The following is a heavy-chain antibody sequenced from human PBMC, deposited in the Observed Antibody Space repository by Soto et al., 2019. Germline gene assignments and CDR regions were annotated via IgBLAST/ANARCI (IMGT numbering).Heavy chain of an antibody. CDR2: ISSSSSYI. CDR1: GFTFSSYS. V-gene: IGHV3-21*01. Sequence: PGGSLRLSCAASGFTFSSYSMNWVRQSPGKGLEWVSSISSSSSYIYYADSVKGRFTISRDNAKNSLYLQMNSLRAEDTAVYYCASLWELGDYYYYGMDVWGQGTTVTVSS. D-gene: IGHD1-26*01. CDR3: ASLWELGDYYYYGMDV. J-gene: IGHJ6*02.